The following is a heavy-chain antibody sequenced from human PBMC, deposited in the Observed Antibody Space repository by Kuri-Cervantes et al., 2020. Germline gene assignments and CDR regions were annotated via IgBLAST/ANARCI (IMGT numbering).Heavy chain of an antibody. D-gene: IGHD3-22*01. CDR3: ARDPYYYDSSGYYYRPPFDY. CDR2: INPNSGGT. V-gene: IGHV1-2*02. Sequence: ASVKVSCKASGYTFTGYYMHWVRQAPGQGLEWMGWINPNSGGTNHAQKFQGRVTMTRDTSISTAYMELSRLRSHDTAVYYCARDPYYYDSSGYYYRPPFDYWGQGTLVTVSS. J-gene: IGHJ4*02. CDR1: GYTFTGYY.